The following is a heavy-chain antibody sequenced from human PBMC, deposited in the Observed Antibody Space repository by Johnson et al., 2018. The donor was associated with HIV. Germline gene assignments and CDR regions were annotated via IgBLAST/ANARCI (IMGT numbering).Heavy chain of an antibody. CDR3: AKSERAAAVPDAFDI. J-gene: IGHJ3*02. D-gene: IGHD6-13*01. V-gene: IGHV3-30*02. CDR1: GFMFRSFW. Sequence: QVQLVESGGGLVRPGGSLRLSCAASGFMFRSFWMTWVRQAPGKGLAWVAFIRYDGSNKYYADSVKGRFTISRDNSKNTLYLQMNSLRAEDTAVYYCAKSERAAAVPDAFDIWGQGTMVTVSS. CDR2: IRYDGSNK.